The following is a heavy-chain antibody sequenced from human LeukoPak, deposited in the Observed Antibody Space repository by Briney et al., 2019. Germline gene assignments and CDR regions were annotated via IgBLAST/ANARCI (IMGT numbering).Heavy chain of an antibody. Sequence: SVKVSCKASGGTFSSYAISWVRQAPRQGLEWMGRIIPIFGTANYAQKFQGRVTITTDESTSTAYMELSSLRSEDTAVYYCARERSSGRDSPPDYWGQGTLVTVSS. V-gene: IGHV1-69*05. CDR1: GGTFSSYA. D-gene: IGHD6-19*01. J-gene: IGHJ4*02. CDR3: ARERSSGRDSPPDY. CDR2: IIPIFGTA.